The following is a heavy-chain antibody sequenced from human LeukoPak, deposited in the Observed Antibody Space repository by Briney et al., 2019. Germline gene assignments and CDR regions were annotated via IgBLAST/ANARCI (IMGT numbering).Heavy chain of an antibody. CDR1: GGSISSSSYY. CDR3: ARDNEFSQGGSGTYSY. CDR2: IYYSGST. J-gene: IGHJ4*02. V-gene: IGHV4-39*02. D-gene: IGHD3-10*01. Sequence: SETLSLTCTVSGGSISSSSYYWGWIRQPPGKGLEWIGSIYYSGSTYYNPSLKSRVTISVDTSKNQFSLKLSSVTAADTAVYYCARDNEFSQGGSGTYSYWGQGTLVTVSS.